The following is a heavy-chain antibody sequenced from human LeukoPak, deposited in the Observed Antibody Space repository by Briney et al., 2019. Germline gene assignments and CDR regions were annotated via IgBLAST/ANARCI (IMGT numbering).Heavy chain of an antibody. CDR2: IHYGGST. D-gene: IGHD3-22*01. CDR3: ARLEYYDSSGYYYY. CDR1: GGSISSNYY. J-gene: IGHJ4*02. Sequence: SETLSLTCTVSGGSISSNYYWGWIRQPPGKGLEWIGSIHYGGSTYYNPSLKSRVTIFVDTSKNQFSLKLSSVTATDRAVYYCARLEYYDSSGYYYYWGQGTLVTVSS. V-gene: IGHV4-39*01.